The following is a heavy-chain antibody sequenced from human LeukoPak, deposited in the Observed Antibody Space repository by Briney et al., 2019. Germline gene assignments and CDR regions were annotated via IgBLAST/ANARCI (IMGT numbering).Heavy chain of an antibody. CDR1: GFTVSSNY. D-gene: IGHD6-19*01. J-gene: IGHJ4*02. V-gene: IGHV3-53*01. Sequence: GGSLRLSCAASGFTVSSNYMSWVRQAPGKGLEWVSVIYTGGSTYYADSVKGRFTISRDNSKNTLYLQMNSLRAEDTAVYYCAKGGIAVANDYWGQGTLATVSS. CDR3: AKGGIAVANDY. CDR2: IYTGGST.